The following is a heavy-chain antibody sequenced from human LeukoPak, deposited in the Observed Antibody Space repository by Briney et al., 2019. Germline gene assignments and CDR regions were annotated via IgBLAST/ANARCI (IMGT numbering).Heavy chain of an antibody. CDR1: GGSISSSSYY. V-gene: IGHV4-39*01. D-gene: IGHD3-10*01. CDR2: IYYSGST. Sequence: SETLSLTCTVSGGSISSSSYYWGWIRQPPGKGLEWIGSIYYSGSTYYNPSLKSRVTISVDTSKNQFSLKLSSVTAADTAVYYCARVLRGATHYYFDYWGQGTLVTVSS. CDR3: ARVLRGATHYYFDY. J-gene: IGHJ4*02.